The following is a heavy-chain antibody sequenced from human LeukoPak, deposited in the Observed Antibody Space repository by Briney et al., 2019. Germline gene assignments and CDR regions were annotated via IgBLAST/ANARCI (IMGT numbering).Heavy chain of an antibody. CDR2: IYYSGST. D-gene: IGHD6-13*01. V-gene: IGHV4-39*07. CDR1: GGSISSSSYY. Sequence: SETLSLTCTVSGGSISSSSYYWGWIRQPPGKGLEWIGSIYYSGSTYYNPSLKSRVAISVDTSKNQFSLKLTSVTAADTAVYHCARLAVAGRPAWGQGIQVTVSS. CDR3: ARLAVAGRPA. J-gene: IGHJ5*02.